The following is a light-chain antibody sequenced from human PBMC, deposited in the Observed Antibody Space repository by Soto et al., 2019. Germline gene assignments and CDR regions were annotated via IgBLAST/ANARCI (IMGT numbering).Light chain of an antibody. CDR1: QSISSY. Sequence: DMQMTQSPSSLSASVGDRVTITCRASQSISSYLNWYQQKPGKAPKLPIYAASSLQSGVPSRFSGSGSGTDFTLTISSLQPEDFATYYCQQSYSTPLTFGGGTKVEIK. CDR2: AAS. V-gene: IGKV1-39*01. J-gene: IGKJ4*01. CDR3: QQSYSTPLT.